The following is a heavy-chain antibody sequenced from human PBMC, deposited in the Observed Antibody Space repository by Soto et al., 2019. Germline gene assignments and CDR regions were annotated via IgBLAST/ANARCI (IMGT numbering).Heavy chain of an antibody. J-gene: IGHJ4*02. CDR1: GFTFSSYA. D-gene: IGHD3-3*01. Sequence: PGGSLRLSCAASGFTFSSYAMSWVRQAPGKGLEWVSAISGSGGSTYYADSVKGRFTISRDNSKNTLYLQMNSLRAEDTAVYYCYGPLPRRGTIFGRVTQMPLDYWGQGTLVTVSS. V-gene: IGHV3-23*01. CDR2: ISGSGGST. CDR3: YGPLPRRGTIFGRVTQMPLDY.